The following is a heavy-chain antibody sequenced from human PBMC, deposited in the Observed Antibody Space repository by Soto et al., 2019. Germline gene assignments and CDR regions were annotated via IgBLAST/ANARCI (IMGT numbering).Heavy chain of an antibody. CDR3: GRCRTDSYAMDV. J-gene: IGHJ6*02. V-gene: IGHV1-18*01. CDR2: ISPYNGRT. CDR1: GYSFTGYC. Sequence: ASVKVSCKASGYSFTGYCIGWVRQVPGQGPEWMGWISPYNGRTNYAQSVKGRVVMTTDISTNTVYLELRSLRSDDSAIYYCGRCRTDSYAMDVWGQGTTVTVSS. D-gene: IGHD5-18*01.